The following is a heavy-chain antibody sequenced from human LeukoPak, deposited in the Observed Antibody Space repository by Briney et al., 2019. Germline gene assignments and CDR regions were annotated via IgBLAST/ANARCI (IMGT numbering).Heavy chain of an antibody. J-gene: IGHJ4*02. CDR2: IYHSGST. V-gene: IGHV4-38-2*01. CDR3: ARAGPFYNFWSGHECYFDY. Sequence: SGGSLRLSCAASGFTFSDYWMSWIRQPPGKGLEWIGSIYHSGSTYYNPSLKSRVTISVDTPKNQFSLKLSSVTAADTAVYSCARAGPFYNFWSGHECYFDYWGQGTLVTVSS. CDR1: GFTFSDYW. D-gene: IGHD3-3*01.